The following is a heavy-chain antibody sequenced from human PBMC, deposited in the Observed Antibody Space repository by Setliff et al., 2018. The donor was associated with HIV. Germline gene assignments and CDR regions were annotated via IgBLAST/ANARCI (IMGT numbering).Heavy chain of an antibody. CDR3: ARDWEMATIL. Sequence: LSLTCSVSGGSISVNNYYWAWVRQPPGKGLEWIGSVHKSGNSYYKPSLKSRATISVDTSENHFSLRLSSVTAADTAVYYCARDWEMATILWGQGTLVTVSS. CDR2: VHKSGNS. D-gene: IGHD5-12*01. J-gene: IGHJ4*02. CDR1: GGSISVNNYY. V-gene: IGHV4-39*02.